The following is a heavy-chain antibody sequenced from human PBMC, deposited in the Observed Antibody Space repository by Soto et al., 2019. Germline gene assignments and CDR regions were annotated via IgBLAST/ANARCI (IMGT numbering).Heavy chain of an antibody. CDR2: LTSGYST. CDR3: AKDRTSGWYYEGIDY. Sequence: GGSLRLSCAASGFTFSNFAMSWVRQAPGKGLEWVSILTSGYSTYFADSVKGRFTVSRDNSKNTLYLQMNSLRAEDTAVYYCAKDRTSGWYYEGIDYWGQGTLVTVSS. J-gene: IGHJ4*02. V-gene: IGHV3-23*01. D-gene: IGHD6-19*01. CDR1: GFTFSNFA.